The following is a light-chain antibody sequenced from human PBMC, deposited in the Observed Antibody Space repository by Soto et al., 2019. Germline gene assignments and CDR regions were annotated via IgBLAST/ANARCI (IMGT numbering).Light chain of an antibody. V-gene: IGKV1-5*03. Sequence: DIQMTQSPFTLSASVGERVTITCRASQSIGSWLAWYQQKPGKAPRLLIYKAFSLESGVPSRFSGSGSGTEFTLTISSLQPDDFATYYCQQYSSYSWTFGQGTKVEVQ. CDR3: QQYSSYSWT. J-gene: IGKJ1*01. CDR1: QSIGSW. CDR2: KAF.